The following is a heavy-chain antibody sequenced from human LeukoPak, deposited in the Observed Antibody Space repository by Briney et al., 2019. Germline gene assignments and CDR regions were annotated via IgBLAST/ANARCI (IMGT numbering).Heavy chain of an antibody. CDR3: ATDAWGYYDSSGYYRQADY. J-gene: IGHJ4*02. CDR2: ISPNSGGT. CDR1: GYTFTGYY. D-gene: IGHD3-22*01. V-gene: IGHV1-2*06. Sequence: GASVTVSCKTSGYTFTGYYMHWVRQAPGQGLEWMGRISPNSGGTNYAQKFQGRVTMTRDTSITTAYMELSRLRSDDTAVYYCATDAWGYYDSSGYYRQADYWGQGTLVTVSS.